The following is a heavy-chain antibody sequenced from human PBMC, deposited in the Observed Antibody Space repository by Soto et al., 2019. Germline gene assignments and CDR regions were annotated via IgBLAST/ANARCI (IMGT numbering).Heavy chain of an antibody. CDR3: AKHGPQYSSSLTHY. V-gene: IGHV3-23*01. CDR1: GFTFNNYA. Sequence: GQLLESGGGLVQPGESLRLSCAGSGFTFNNYAMTWVRQAPGKGPEWVSAISGGGDTTYYADSVNGRFTISRDNSKNTLYLQMNSLRAEDTAVYYCAKHGPQYSSSLTHYWGQGTLVTVSS. D-gene: IGHD6-13*01. CDR2: ISGGGDTT. J-gene: IGHJ4*02.